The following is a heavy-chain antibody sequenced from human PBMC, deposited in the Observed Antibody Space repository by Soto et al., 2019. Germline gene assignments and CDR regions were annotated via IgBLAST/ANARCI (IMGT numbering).Heavy chain of an antibody. V-gene: IGHV4-34*01. J-gene: IGHJ4*02. D-gene: IGHD5-18*01. Sequence: QVQLQQWGAGLLKPSETLSLTCAVYGGSFSGYYWSWIRQPPGKGLEWIGEINHSGSTNYNPSLKSRVTISVDTSKNQVSLKLSSVTAADTAVYYCARGPRGYSYGPSDYWGQGTLVTVSS. CDR2: INHSGST. CDR1: GGSFSGYY. CDR3: ARGPRGYSYGPSDY.